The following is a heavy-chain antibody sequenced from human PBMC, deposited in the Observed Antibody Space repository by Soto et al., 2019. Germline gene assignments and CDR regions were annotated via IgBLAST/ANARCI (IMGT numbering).Heavy chain of an antibody. J-gene: IGHJ3*02. D-gene: IGHD3-22*01. Sequence: ASVKVSCKASGYSFSFYGINWVRQAPGQGLEWMGWINPSDGNRNFAQKFEDRVTMTRDTSTSTFYMDLSSLRSEDTAVYYCARGGNYYDSSGYTFLDIWGQGTMVTVSS. CDR3: ARGGNYYDSSGYTFLDI. V-gene: IGHV1-18*01. CDR1: GYSFSFYG. CDR2: INPSDGNR.